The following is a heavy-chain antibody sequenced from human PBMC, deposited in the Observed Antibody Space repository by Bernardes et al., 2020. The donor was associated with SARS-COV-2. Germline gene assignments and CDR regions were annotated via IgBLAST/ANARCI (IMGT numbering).Heavy chain of an antibody. J-gene: IGHJ6*02. CDR1: RFIVSSNY. V-gene: IGHV3-66*02. CDR3: ARGIQKLGFYYYGMDV. D-gene: IGHD5-18*01. CDR2: IYSGGST. Sequence: GGSLRLSCAASRFIVSSNYMSWVRQAPGKGLEWVSDIYSGGSTYYADSAKGRFTISRDNSKNTLYLQMNSLRAEDTAVYYCARGIQKLGFYYYGMDVWGQGTTVTVTS.